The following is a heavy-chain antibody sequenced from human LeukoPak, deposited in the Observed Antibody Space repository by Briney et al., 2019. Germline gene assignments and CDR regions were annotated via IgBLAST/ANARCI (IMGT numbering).Heavy chain of an antibody. CDR1: GFTFSNYA. D-gene: IGHD3-22*01. CDR3: AIMHPYYDGNGYWVQ. J-gene: IGHJ4*02. Sequence: GGSLRLSCAASGFTFSNYAMTWVRQAPGKGLEWVSGINTSGGSTAYADSVKGRFTISRDNPRNTLYMQMNSLRAEDTALYYCAIMHPYYDGNGYWVQWGQGTLVTVSS. V-gene: IGHV3-23*01. CDR2: INTSGGST.